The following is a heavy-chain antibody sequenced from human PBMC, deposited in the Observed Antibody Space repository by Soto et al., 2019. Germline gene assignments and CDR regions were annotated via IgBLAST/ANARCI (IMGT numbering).Heavy chain of an antibody. D-gene: IGHD6-13*01. Sequence: GGSLRLSCAASGFTFSSYSMNWVRQAPGKGLEWVSSISSSSSYIYYADSVKGRFTISRDNAKNSLYLQMNSLRAEDTAVYYCARKIAYSSSWYGSYYVMDVWGQGTTVTVSS. CDR1: GFTFSSYS. CDR2: ISSSSSYI. J-gene: IGHJ6*02. CDR3: ARKIAYSSSWYGSYYVMDV. V-gene: IGHV3-21*01.